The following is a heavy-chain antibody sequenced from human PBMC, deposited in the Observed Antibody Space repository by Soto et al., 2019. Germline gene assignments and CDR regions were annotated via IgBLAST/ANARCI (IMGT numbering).Heavy chain of an antibody. CDR2: ISYDGSNK. J-gene: IGHJ3*02. CDR3: ARSRYYDSSGYGRAFDI. Sequence: GGSLRLSCAASGFTFSSYGMHWVRQAPGKGLEWVAVISYDGSNKYYADSVKGRFTISRDNSKNTLYLQMNSLRAEDTAVYYCARSRYYDSSGYGRAFDIWGQGTMVTVSS. V-gene: IGHV3-30*03. CDR1: GFTFSSYG. D-gene: IGHD3-22*01.